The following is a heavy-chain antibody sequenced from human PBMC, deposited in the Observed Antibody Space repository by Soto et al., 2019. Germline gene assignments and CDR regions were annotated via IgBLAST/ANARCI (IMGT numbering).Heavy chain of an antibody. D-gene: IGHD2-15*01. J-gene: IGHJ4*02. CDR2: IYSSGGT. Sequence: PGGSLRLSCASSGFTVISNYMSWVRLAPGRGLEWVSIIYSSGGTYYADSVKDRFTISRDNSRNTLYLQILGLRAEDSAVYYCAYSSGHARCDYWGQGTLVTVSS. CDR1: GFTVISNY. V-gene: IGHV3-66*01. CDR3: AYSSGHARCDY.